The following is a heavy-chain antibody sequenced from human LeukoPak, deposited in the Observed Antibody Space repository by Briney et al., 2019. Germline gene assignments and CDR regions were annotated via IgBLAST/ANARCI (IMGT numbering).Heavy chain of an antibody. CDR2: IYSGGST. V-gene: IGHV3-66*02. CDR3: ARPQPGPLGAFDI. CDR1: GFTVSSNY. Sequence: PGGSLRLSCAASGFTVSSNYMRWVRQATGKGLEWVSVIYSGGSTYYADSVKGRFTISRDNSKNTLYLQMNSLRAEDTAVYYCARPQPGPLGAFDIWGQGTMVTVSS. D-gene: IGHD2-2*01. J-gene: IGHJ3*02.